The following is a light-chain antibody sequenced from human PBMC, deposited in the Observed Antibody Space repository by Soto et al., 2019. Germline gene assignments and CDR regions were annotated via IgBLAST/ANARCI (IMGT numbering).Light chain of an antibody. Sequence: EVALTQSPGTLSLSPGERATVSCRATQSVTNSYLAWYQQKPGQAPRLLIHGASRRASGIPDRFSGSGSGTDFTLTISRLEPEDFAVYYCQQYGGALAFGRGTNVEIK. CDR1: QSVTNSY. CDR3: QQYGGALA. J-gene: IGKJ4*01. V-gene: IGKV3-20*01. CDR2: GAS.